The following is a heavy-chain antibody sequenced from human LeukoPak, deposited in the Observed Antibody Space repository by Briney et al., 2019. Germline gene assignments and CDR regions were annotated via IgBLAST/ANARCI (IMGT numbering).Heavy chain of an antibody. CDR3: ARGCGGDCSSFDF. V-gene: IGHV3-30*12. D-gene: IGHD2-21*02. CDR2: ISYDGSNA. J-gene: IGHJ4*02. Sequence: GGSLRLSCAASGFPSFSYGMHCVRQAPGKGLEWVAVISYDGSNANYADSVKGRFTISRDNSKNTVYLQMNSLRAEDTAVYYCARGCGGDCSSFDFWGQGTLVTVSS. CDR1: GFPSFSYG.